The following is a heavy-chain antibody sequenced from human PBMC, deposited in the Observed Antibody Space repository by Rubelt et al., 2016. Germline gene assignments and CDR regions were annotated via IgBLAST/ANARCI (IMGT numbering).Heavy chain of an antibody. J-gene: IGHJ4*02. D-gene: IGHD2-15*01. CDR1: GFSLTTSGVG. CDR3: AHRPDDSCDFFDY. Sequence: QITLKESGPTLVKPTETLTLTCTFSGFSLTTSGVGVGWIRQPPGKALEWLALIYWDDDKRYNPSLQNRLTFTEDTSNNQVVLTMTNMDPMDTATYYCAHRPDDSCDFFDYSGQGALVTVSS. V-gene: IGHV2-5*02. CDR2: IYWDDDK.